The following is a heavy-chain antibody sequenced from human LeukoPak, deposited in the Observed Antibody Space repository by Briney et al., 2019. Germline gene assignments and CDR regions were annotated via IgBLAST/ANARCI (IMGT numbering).Heavy chain of an antibody. D-gene: IGHD2-2*01. CDR1: GFTFSTYW. J-gene: IGHJ4*02. CDR2: IKQDGSDK. Sequence: GGSLRLSCAASGFTFSTYWMSWVRQAPGKGLEWVANIKQDGSDKFYVDSVKGRFTISRDNAKNSIYLQMSSLRAEDTAIYYCARVLPVASRDYWGQGTLVTVSS. CDR3: ARVLPVASRDY. V-gene: IGHV3-7*01.